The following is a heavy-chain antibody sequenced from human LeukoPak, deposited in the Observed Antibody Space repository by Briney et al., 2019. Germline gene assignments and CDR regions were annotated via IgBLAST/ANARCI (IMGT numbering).Heavy chain of an antibody. V-gene: IGHV4-61*09. J-gene: IGHJ4*02. CDR2: LYTSGTT. CDR3: ARAGGSVGWYGTIDS. D-gene: IGHD6-19*01. CDR1: GGSISSGSCY. Sequence: PSQTLSLTCTVSGGSISSGSCYWTWIRQPAGKGLEWIGHLYTSGTTSYNPSLQSRVTISADTSKHQFSLRLTSVTAADTAVYYCARAGGSVGWYGTIDSWGQGTLVTVSS.